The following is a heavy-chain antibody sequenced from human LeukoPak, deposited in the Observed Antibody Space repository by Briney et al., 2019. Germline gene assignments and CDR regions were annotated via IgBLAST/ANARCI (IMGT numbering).Heavy chain of an antibody. D-gene: IGHD6-19*01. Sequence: PGGSLRLSCAASGFSFSTYSMFWVRQAPGKGLEWVSSVSGTSEYIYYADSVRGRFTISRDNAKNTVYLQMNSLRAEDTAVYYCARWYSSGWYSDYWGQGTLVTVPS. CDR1: GFSFSTYS. V-gene: IGHV3-21*06. J-gene: IGHJ4*02. CDR2: VSGTSEYI. CDR3: ARWYSSGWYSDY.